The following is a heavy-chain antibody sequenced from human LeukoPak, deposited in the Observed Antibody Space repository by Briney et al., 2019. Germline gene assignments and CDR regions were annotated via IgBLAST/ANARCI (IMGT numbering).Heavy chain of an antibody. CDR1: GGSFSGYY. D-gene: IGHD1-26*01. Sequence: SETLSLTCAVYGGSFSGYYWSWIRQPPGKGLEWIGEINHSGSTNYNPSLKSRVTISVDMSQNQFSLKLNSVTAADTAVYYCARERSGSYCEFWGQGTLVTVSA. V-gene: IGHV4-34*01. J-gene: IGHJ4*02. CDR2: INHSGST. CDR3: ARERSGSYCEF.